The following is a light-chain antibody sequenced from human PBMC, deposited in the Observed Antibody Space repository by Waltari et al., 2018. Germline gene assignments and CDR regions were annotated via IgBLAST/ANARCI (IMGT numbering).Light chain of an antibody. V-gene: IGKV2-28*01. J-gene: IGKJ4*01. CDR3: MQALQSPLT. CDR1: QTLLNSNGYNY. CDR2: SGS. Sequence: DVVMTQSPLFLPVTLGEQASSSCRSSQTLLNSNGYNYLDWFLQKPGQSPQLLIYSGSNRASGVPDRFSGSGSGTDFTLKISRVEAEDVGIYYCMQALQSPLTFGGGTKVEIK.